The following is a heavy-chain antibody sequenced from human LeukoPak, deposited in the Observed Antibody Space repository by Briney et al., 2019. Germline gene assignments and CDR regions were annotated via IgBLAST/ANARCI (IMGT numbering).Heavy chain of an antibody. V-gene: IGHV4-34*01. CDR2: INHSGST. Sequence: SETLSLTCAVYGGSFSGYYWSWICQPPGKGLEWIGEINHSGSTNYNPSLKSRVAISVDTSKNQFSLKLSSVTAADTAVYYCARGPQRAFDIWGQGTMVTVSS. CDR1: GGSFSGYY. J-gene: IGHJ3*02. CDR3: ARGPQRAFDI.